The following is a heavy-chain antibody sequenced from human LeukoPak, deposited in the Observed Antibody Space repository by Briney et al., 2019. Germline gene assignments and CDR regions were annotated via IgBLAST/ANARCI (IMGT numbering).Heavy chain of an antibody. V-gene: IGHV3-11*04. CDR3: AELEGYCSSTSCYNGFDY. CDR1: GFTFSDYY. D-gene: IGHD2-2*02. J-gene: IGHJ4*02. CDR2: ISSSSSTI. Sequence: PGGSLRLSCAASGFTFSDYYMSWIRQAPGKGLEWVSYISSSSSTIYYADSVKGRFTISRDNAKNSLYLQMNSLRAEDTAVYYCAELEGYCSSTSCYNGFDYWGQGTLVTVSS.